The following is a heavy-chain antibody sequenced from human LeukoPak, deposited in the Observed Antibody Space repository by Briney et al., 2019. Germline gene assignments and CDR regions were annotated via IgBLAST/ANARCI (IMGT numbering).Heavy chain of an antibody. CDR1: GYSFTNYG. V-gene: IGHV1-18*01. CDR2: ISAYNGNT. D-gene: IGHD3-16*02. J-gene: IGHJ4*02. CDR3: ARHYRMDFNLDY. Sequence: GASVKVSCKASGYSFTNYGFTWARQAPGQGLEWMGWISAYNGNTNYAQKLQGRVTMTTDTSTSTAYMELRSLRSDDTAVYYCARHYRMDFNLDYWGQGTLVTVSS.